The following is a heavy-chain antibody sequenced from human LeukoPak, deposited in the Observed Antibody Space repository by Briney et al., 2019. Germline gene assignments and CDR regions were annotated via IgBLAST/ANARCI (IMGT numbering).Heavy chain of an antibody. CDR3: TKEGASGSRYNFDY. V-gene: IGHV3-30*18. D-gene: IGHD1-26*01. J-gene: IGHJ4*02. CDR1: GFTFSSHG. Sequence: GTSLRLSCAASGFTFSSHGIHWVRQAPGKGLQWVAVVSSDGGTTYYADSVKGRFTISRDNSKNTMYLQMNSLRAEDTAMYYCTKEGASGSRYNFDYWDQGTLVTVSS. CDR2: VSSDGGTT.